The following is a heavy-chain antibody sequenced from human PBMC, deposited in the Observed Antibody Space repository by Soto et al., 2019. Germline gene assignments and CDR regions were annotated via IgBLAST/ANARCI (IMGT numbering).Heavy chain of an antibody. D-gene: IGHD4-17*01. V-gene: IGHV3-23*01. CDR2: ISGSGTST. CDR1: EFTFSSYA. CDR3: AKDVGDSYYFDY. Sequence: GGSLRLSCAASEFTFSSYAMSWVRQAPGKGLEWVSAISGSGTSTNYADSVKGRFAISRDNSKNRLYLQMNSLRAEDTAVYYCAKDVGDSYYFDYWGQGTLVTVSS. J-gene: IGHJ4*02.